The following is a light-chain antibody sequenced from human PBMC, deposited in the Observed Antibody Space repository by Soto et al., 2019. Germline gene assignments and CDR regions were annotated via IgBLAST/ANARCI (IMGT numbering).Light chain of an antibody. J-gene: IGKJ1*01. CDR2: KAS. Sequence: IQMTQSPSTLSASVGDRVTITCRASQSISSWLAWYQQKPGKAPKLLIYKASSLESGVPSRFGGSGSGTEFTLNISSLQPDDFETSYCQQYNSYWTFGQGTKVEIK. CDR3: QQYNSYWT. CDR1: QSISSW. V-gene: IGKV1-5*03.